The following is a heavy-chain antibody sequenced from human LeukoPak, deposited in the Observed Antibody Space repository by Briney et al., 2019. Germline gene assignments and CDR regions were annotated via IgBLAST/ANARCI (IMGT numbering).Heavy chain of an antibody. D-gene: IGHD6-25*01. V-gene: IGHV4-4*02. Sequence: PSETLSLTCGVSGGSVSSTNWWTWIRQPPGKGLEWIGEVHLGGRTNFNPSLKSRLTMSVDLSENHVSLKLTSVTAADTAVYYCAREGGFYRPLDYSGQGTLVTVPS. CDR1: GGSVSSTNW. J-gene: IGHJ4*02. CDR2: VHLGGRT. CDR3: AREGGFYRPLDY.